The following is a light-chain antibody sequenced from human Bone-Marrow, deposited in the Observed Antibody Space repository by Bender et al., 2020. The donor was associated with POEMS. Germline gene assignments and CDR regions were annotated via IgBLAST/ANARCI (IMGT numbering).Light chain of an antibody. V-gene: IGLV3-21*02. CDR3: QVWDSTNDLVL. Sequence: SYVLTQPPSVSVAPGQTATITCGGNDFGSKSAHWYQQKPRQAPVLVVHDDSDRPSGIPERFSGSNSGNTATLIISRVEAGDEADYHCQVWDSTNDLVLFGGGTKLTVL. J-gene: IGLJ2*01. CDR1: DFGSKS. CDR2: DDS.